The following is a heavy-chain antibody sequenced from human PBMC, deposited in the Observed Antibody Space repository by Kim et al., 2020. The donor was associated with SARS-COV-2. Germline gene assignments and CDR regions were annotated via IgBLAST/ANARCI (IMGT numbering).Heavy chain of an antibody. V-gene: IGHV3-33*01. J-gene: IGHJ3*02. Sequence: YADSVKGRFTISRDNSKNTLYLQMNSLRAEDTAVYYCARDGGTDDAFDIWGQGTMVTVSS. CDR3: ARDGGTDDAFDI. D-gene: IGHD1-1*01.